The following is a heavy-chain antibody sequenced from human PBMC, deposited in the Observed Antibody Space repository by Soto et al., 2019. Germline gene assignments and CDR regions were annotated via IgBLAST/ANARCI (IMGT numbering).Heavy chain of an antibody. CDR3: ASRIAAGTTTIPLEWFHPPDY. CDR2: IYYSGST. V-gene: IGHV4-59*01. Sequence: PSETLSLTCTVSGGSISSYYWSWIRQPPGKGLEWIGYIYYSGSTNYNPSLKSRVTISVDTSKNQFSLKLSSVTAADTAVYYCASRIAAGTTTIPLEWFHPPDYWGQGTLVTVSS. J-gene: IGHJ4*02. CDR1: GGSISSYY. D-gene: IGHD6-13*01.